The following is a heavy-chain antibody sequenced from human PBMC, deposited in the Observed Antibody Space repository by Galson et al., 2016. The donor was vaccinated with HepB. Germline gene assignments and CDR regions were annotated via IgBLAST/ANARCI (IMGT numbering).Heavy chain of an antibody. J-gene: IGHJ4*02. Sequence: SETLSLTCTVSGGSISSSSYYWGWIRQPPGKGLEWIGSIYYSGSTYHNPSLKSRVSISVDTSKNQFSLKLSSVTAADTAVYYCVRDWDNYGDYWGQGTLVTVSS. CDR3: VRDWDNYGDY. CDR2: IYYSGST. D-gene: IGHD5-18*01. V-gene: IGHV4-39*07. CDR1: GGSISSSSYY.